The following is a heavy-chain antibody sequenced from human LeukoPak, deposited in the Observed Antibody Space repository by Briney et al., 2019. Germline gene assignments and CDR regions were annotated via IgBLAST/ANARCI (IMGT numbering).Heavy chain of an antibody. J-gene: IGHJ5*02. CDR1: GGTFSSYA. CDR2: IIPVFGTA. V-gene: IGHV1-69*13. Sequence: AASVKVSCKASGGTFSSYAISWVRQAPGQGLEWMGGIIPVFGTANYAQKFQGRVTITADESTSTAYMELSSLRSEDTAVYYCARDRCSSTSCYGRRWFDPWGQGTLVTVSS. D-gene: IGHD2-2*01. CDR3: ARDRCSSTSCYGRRWFDP.